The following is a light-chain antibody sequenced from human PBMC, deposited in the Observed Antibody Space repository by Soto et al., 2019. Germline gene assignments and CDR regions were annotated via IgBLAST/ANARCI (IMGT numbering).Light chain of an antibody. CDR3: CSYAGNYTLI. J-gene: IGLJ2*01. CDR1: SSDVGGYNY. CDR2: DVN. Sequence: QSVLTQPRSVSGSPGQSVTISYTGTSSDVGGYNYVSWFQQHPGKAPELMIYDVNKRPSGVPDRFSGSKSGNTASLTISGLQAEDEADYYCCSYAGNYTLIFGGGTKVTVL. V-gene: IGLV2-11*01.